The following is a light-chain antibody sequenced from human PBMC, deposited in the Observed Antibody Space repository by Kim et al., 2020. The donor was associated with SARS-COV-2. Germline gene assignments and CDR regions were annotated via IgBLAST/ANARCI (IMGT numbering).Light chain of an antibody. Sequence: PGESATLSCRASQSISSNYLAWYQQRLGQAPRLLIYGASVRATGIPDRFSGSGSGTDFILTISRLEPEDFAVYYCQQYDSSPAITFGQGTRLEIK. CDR3: QQYDSSPAIT. CDR2: GAS. J-gene: IGKJ5*01. CDR1: QSISSNY. V-gene: IGKV3-20*01.